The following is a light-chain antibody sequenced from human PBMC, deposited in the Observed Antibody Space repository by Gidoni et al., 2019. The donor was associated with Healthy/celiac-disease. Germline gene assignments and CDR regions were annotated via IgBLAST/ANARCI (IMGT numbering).Light chain of an antibody. CDR3: QQYNNWPPIT. CDR2: GAS. V-gene: IGKV3-15*01. Sequence: EIVMTQSPATQSVSPGERATLSCRASQSVNSYLAWYQQEPGQAPSLLIYGASTRATGIPARFSGSGSGTEFTLTNSSLQSEDFAVYYCQQYNNWPPITFGQGTRLEIK. J-gene: IGKJ5*01. CDR1: QSVNSY.